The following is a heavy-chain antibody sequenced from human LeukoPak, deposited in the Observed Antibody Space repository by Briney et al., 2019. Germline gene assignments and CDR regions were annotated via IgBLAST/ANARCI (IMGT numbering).Heavy chain of an antibody. D-gene: IGHD2-2*02. CDR2: IIPIFGTT. J-gene: IGHJ5*02. CDR1: GGTFSSYA. V-gene: IGHV1-69*01. Sequence: SVKVSCKASGGTFSSYAISWVRQAPGQGLEWMGGIIPIFGTTNYAQKFQGRVTITADESTSTAYMELSSLRSEDTAVYYCASFLGEGCSSTSCYIASWFDPWGQGTLVTVSS. CDR3: ASFLGEGCSSTSCYIASWFDP.